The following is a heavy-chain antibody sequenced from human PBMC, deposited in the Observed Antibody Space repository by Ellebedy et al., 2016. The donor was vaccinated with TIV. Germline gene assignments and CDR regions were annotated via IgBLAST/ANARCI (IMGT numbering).Heavy chain of an antibody. V-gene: IGHV3-30*01. Sequence: GGSLRLSCAASGFTFSSYAMHWVRQAPGKGLEWVAVISYDGSNKYYADSVKGRFTISRDNSKNTLYLQMNSLRAEDTAVYYCASTVLRYFDREWGMDVWGQGTTVTVSS. D-gene: IGHD3-9*01. CDR2: ISYDGSNK. J-gene: IGHJ6*02. CDR1: GFTFSSYA. CDR3: ASTVLRYFDREWGMDV.